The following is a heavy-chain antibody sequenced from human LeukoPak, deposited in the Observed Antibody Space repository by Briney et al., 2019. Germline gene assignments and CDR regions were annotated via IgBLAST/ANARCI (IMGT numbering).Heavy chain of an antibody. Sequence: ASVKVSCKASGGTFSSYAISWVRQAPGQGLEWMGWISAYNGNTNYAQKLQGRVTMTTDTSTSTAYMELRSLRSDDTAVYYCASIPVVVLAAILRDYYYGMDVWGQGTTVTVSS. J-gene: IGHJ6*02. D-gene: IGHD2-2*02. CDR1: GGTFSSYA. CDR3: ASIPVVVLAAILRDYYYGMDV. V-gene: IGHV1-18*01. CDR2: ISAYNGNT.